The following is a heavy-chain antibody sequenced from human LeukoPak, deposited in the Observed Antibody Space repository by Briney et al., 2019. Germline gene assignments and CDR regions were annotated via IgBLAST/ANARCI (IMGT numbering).Heavy chain of an antibody. CDR1: GFTFDDYG. Sequence: GSLRLSCAASGFTFDDYGMSWIRQPPGKGLEWIGEINHSGSTNYNPSLKSRVTISVDTSKNQFSLKLSSVTAADTAVYYCARGRALWWLRDRGIIIDYWGQGTLVTVSS. J-gene: IGHJ4*02. CDR3: ARGRALWWLRDRGIIIDY. CDR2: INHSGST. D-gene: IGHD5-12*01. V-gene: IGHV4-34*01.